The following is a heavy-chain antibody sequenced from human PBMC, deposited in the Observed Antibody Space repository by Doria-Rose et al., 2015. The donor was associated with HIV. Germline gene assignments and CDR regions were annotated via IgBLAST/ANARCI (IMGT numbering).Heavy chain of an antibody. J-gene: IGHJ2*01. D-gene: IGHD6-13*01. CDR3: ARGRVDYSSSLFWYFDL. CDR1: GGSFSGYY. CDR2: INHSGST. Sequence: ETLSLTCAVYGGSFSGYYWSWIRQPPGKGLEWIGEINHSGSTNYNPSLESRVTISVDTSKNQSSLKLTSVTAADTAVYYCARGRVDYSSSLFWYFDLWGRGTLVTVSS. V-gene: IGHV4-34*01.